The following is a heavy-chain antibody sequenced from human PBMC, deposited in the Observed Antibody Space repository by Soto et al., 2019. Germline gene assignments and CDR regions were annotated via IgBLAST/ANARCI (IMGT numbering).Heavy chain of an antibody. Sequence: LSLTCTVSGGSISSSSYYWGWIRQPPGKGLEWIGSIYYSGSTYYNPALKSRVTISVDTSKNQFSLKLSSVTAADTAVYYCATSSRNSSSWYGHGHTRKYYFDYWGQGTLVTVSS. D-gene: IGHD6-13*01. J-gene: IGHJ4*02. CDR3: ATSSRNSSSWYGHGHTRKYYFDY. V-gene: IGHV4-39*01. CDR1: GGSISSSSYY. CDR2: IYYSGST.